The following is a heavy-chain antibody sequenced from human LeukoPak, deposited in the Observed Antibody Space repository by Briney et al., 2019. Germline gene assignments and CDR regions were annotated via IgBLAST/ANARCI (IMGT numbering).Heavy chain of an antibody. D-gene: IGHD6-13*01. CDR2: IYYSGST. CDR3: ARDRAAAAVRFFDY. CDR1: GGSISSYY. V-gene: IGHV4-59*01. Sequence: SENLSLTCTVSGGSISSYYWSWIRQPPGKGLEWIGYIYYSGSTNYNPSLKSRVTISVDTSKNQFSLKLSSVTAADTAVYYCARDRAAAAVRFFDYWGQGTLVTVSS. J-gene: IGHJ4*02.